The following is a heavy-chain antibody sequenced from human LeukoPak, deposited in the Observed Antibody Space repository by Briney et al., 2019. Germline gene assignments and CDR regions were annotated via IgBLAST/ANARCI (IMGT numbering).Heavy chain of an antibody. CDR1: GGSLSGFY. J-gene: IGHJ3*02. CDR2: VYYSGST. V-gene: IGHV4-59*03. D-gene: IGHD3-10*01. CDR3: VRGGDAFDI. Sequence: SETLSLTCTVSGGSLSGFYWSWIRQPPGKGLEWIGYVYYSGSTTYNPSLKSRVSISVDTSENQFSLRLGSVTAADTAVYYCVRGGDAFDIWGQGTMVTVSS.